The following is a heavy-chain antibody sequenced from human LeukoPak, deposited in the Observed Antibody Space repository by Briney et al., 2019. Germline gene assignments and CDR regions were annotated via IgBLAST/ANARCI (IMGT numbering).Heavy chain of an antibody. V-gene: IGHV3-7*01. CDR3: AAGDSFDY. CDR1: GLSFGNYW. J-gene: IGHJ4*02. Sequence: GGSLRLSCAVSGLSFGNYWMSWVRQAPGKGLEWVANINQDANERYYVGTVKGRYTISRDNAKTSLYLQGNSLRAEDTAVYYCAAGDSFDYWGQGALVTVSS. CDR2: INQDANER.